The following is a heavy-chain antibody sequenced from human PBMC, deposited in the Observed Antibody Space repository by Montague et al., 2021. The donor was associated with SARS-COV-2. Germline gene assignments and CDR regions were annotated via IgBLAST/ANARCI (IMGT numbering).Heavy chain of an antibody. CDR3: ARQDDILTGYYYYGMDV. J-gene: IGHJ6*02. CDR2: IYYSGXT. D-gene: IGHD3-9*01. CDR1: GGSISSSSYY. Sequence: SETLSLTCTVSGGSISSSSYYWGWIRQPPGKGLEWIGSIYYSGXTXYXXXXKXRVTISVDTSKNQFSLKLSSVTAADTAVYYCARQDDILTGYYYYGMDVWRQGTTVTVS. V-gene: IGHV4-39*01.